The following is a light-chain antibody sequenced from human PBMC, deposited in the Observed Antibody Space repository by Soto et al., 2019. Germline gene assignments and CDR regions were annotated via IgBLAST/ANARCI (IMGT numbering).Light chain of an antibody. CDR3: QQFEDFPRAII. CDR1: QAISTY. V-gene: IGKV1-33*01. Sequence: DIQMTQSPSSLSASVGDGVTITCQASQAISTYLKWYQQKPGKAPKLLIYDASNLETGVPLRFSGSGSGTDFTFTISSLQPEDIATYYCQQFEDFPRAIIFGQGTRLDLK. J-gene: IGKJ5*01. CDR2: DAS.